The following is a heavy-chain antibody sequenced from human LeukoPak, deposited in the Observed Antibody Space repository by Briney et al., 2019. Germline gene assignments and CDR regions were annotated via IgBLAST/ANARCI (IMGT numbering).Heavy chain of an antibody. V-gene: IGHV3-21*01. D-gene: IGHD3-10*01. CDR2: ISSSSSYI. CDR1: GFTFSSYS. Sequence: PGGSLRLSCAASGFTFSSYSMDWVRQAPGKGLGWVSSISSSSSYIYYADSVKGRFTISRDNAKNSLYLQMNSLRAEDTAVYYCARDSYYYGSGSYYVYWGQGTLVTVSS. J-gene: IGHJ4*02. CDR3: ARDSYYYGSGSYYVY.